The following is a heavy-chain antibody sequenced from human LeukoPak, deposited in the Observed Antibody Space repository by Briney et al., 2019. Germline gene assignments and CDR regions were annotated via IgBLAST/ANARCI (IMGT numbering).Heavy chain of an antibody. V-gene: IGHV3-23*01. CDR3: TKQHGSSSSRFDY. CDR1: GFTFSTYA. J-gene: IGHJ4*02. CDR2: ISGSGSTT. D-gene: IGHD6-6*01. Sequence: GGSLRLSCAASGFTFSTYAMSWVRQAPGKGLEWVSGISGSGSTTYYVDSVKGRFTISRDNSKNTLYLQMNSLRAEDTAVYYCTKQHGSSSSRFDYWGQGSLVTVSS.